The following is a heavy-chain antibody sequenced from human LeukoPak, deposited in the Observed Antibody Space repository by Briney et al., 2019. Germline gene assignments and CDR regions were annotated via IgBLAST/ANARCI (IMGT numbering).Heavy chain of an antibody. V-gene: IGHV3-43D*03. J-gene: IGHJ6*03. CDR3: AKVHSSYMDV. CDR1: GFTFDDYA. CDR2: ISWDGGST. D-gene: IGHD1-26*01. Sequence: GGSLRLSCAASGFTFDDYAMHWVRQTPGKGLEWVSLISWDGGSTYYADSVKGRFTISRDNSKNSLYLQMNSLRAEDTALYYCAKVHSSYMDVWGKGTTVTVSS.